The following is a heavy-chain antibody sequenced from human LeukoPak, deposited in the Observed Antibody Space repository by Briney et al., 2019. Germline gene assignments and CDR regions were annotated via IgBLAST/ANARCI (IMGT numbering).Heavy chain of an antibody. V-gene: IGHV3-20*04. CDR2: IIWIGGST. Sequence: GGSLRLSCAASGFTFDEYGMSWVRQAPGRGLEWFSCIIWIGGSTGYADSVKGRFTISRDNAKNCMYMQMNSLRAEDTAFYYCARRNWGSNYFDYWGQGTLVTVSS. CDR3: ARRNWGSNYFDY. J-gene: IGHJ4*02. D-gene: IGHD7-27*01. CDR1: GFTFDEYG.